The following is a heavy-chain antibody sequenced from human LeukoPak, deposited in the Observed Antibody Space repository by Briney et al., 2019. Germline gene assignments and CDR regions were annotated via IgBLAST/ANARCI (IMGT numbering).Heavy chain of an antibody. CDR2: IRTNIENTM. CDR3: VSFYETY. CDR1: GFTFSDYP. Sequence: PGGSLRLSCAASGFTFSDYPMNWVRQAPGKGLEWISNIRTNIENTMFYADSVKGRFTISRDDAKNSLSLQMNSLRDEDTAVYYCVSFYETYWGRGTLVTVSS. D-gene: IGHD2/OR15-2a*01. J-gene: IGHJ4*02. V-gene: IGHV3-48*02.